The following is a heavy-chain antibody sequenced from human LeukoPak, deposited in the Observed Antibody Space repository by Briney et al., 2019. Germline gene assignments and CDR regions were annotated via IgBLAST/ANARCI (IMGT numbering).Heavy chain of an antibody. Sequence: ASVKVSCKASGYTLTSYDINWVRQATGQGLEWMGWMKPNSGNTGYAQKFQGRVTMTRNTSISTAYMELSSLRSEDTAVYYCARGSSSLNWFDPWGQGTLVTVSS. D-gene: IGHD3-10*01. CDR3: ARGSSSLNWFDP. CDR1: GYTLTSYD. V-gene: IGHV1-8*01. CDR2: MKPNSGNT. J-gene: IGHJ5*02.